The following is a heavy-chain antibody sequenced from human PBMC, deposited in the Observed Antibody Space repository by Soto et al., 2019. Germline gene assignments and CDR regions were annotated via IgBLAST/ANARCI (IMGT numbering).Heavy chain of an antibody. V-gene: IGHV1-46*03. Sequence: QVQLVQSGAEVGKPGASVKVSCKASGYSFPTYYMHWVRQAPGQGLEWMGIINPSGGSTSYAQKCQGRVTMTRDTPTSTVYMELSSLRSEDTAVYYCARAYGSGTKGCLDYWGQGTLVTVSS. J-gene: IGHJ4*02. CDR2: INPSGGST. CDR1: GYSFPTYY. D-gene: IGHD3-10*01. CDR3: ARAYGSGTKGCLDY.